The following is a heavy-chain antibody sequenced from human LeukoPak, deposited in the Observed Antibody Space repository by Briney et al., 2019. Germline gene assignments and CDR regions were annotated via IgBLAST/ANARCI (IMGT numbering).Heavy chain of an antibody. CDR2: IYTSGST. CDR1: GGSISSYY. D-gene: IGHD5/OR15-5a*01. Sequence: PSETLSLTCTVSGGSISSYYWSWIRQPAGKGLEWIGRIYTSGSTNYNPSLKSRVTMSVYTSKNRFSLKLSSVTAADAAVYYCARGLPYYYYMDVWGKGTTVTVSS. V-gene: IGHV4-4*07. CDR3: ARGLPYYYYMDV. J-gene: IGHJ6*03.